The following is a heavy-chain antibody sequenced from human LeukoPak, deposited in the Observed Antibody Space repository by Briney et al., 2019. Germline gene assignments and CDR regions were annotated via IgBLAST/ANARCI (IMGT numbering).Heavy chain of an antibody. Sequence: SETLSLTCTVSGGSISSYYWSWIRQPAGKGLEWIGRIYTSGSTNYNPSLKSRVTISVDTSKNQFSLKLSSVTAADTAVNYCARDGPLYSSSSFFDYWGQGTLVTVSS. CDR3: ARDGPLYSSSSFFDY. J-gene: IGHJ4*02. CDR2: IYTSGST. CDR1: GGSISSYY. V-gene: IGHV4-4*07. D-gene: IGHD6-6*01.